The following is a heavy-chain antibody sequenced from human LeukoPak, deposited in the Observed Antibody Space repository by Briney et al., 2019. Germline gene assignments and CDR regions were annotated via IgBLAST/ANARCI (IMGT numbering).Heavy chain of an antibody. CDR3: ARDPDIVVVPAAPSYAFDI. CDR1: GGSISSSSYY. D-gene: IGHD2-2*01. CDR2: IYYSGST. V-gene: IGHV4-39*07. J-gene: IGHJ3*02. Sequence: SETLSLTCTVSGGSISSSSYYWGWIRQPPGKGLEWLGSIYYSGSTYYNPSLKSRVTISVDTSKNQFSLKLSSVTAADTAVYYCARDPDIVVVPAAPSYAFDIWGQGTMVTVSS.